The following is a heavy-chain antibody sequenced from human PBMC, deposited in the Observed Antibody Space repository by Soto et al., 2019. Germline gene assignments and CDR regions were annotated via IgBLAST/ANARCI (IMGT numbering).Heavy chain of an antibody. Sequence: EVQLVESGGGLVKPGGSLRLSCAASGFTFSDAWMSWVRQAPGKGLEWVGRIKRKRDGGSADHAAPVKGRFSISRDDSKNTLYVPMNSLTTEHTAVYYCTTNRGEWYYFERWGQGTLVTVSS. V-gene: IGHV3-15*01. D-gene: IGHD3-16*01. CDR1: GFTFSDAW. J-gene: IGHJ4*02. CDR2: IKRKRDGGSA. CDR3: TTNRGEWYYFER.